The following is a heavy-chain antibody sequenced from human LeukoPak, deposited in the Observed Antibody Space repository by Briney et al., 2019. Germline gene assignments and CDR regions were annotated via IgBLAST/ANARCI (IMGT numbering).Heavy chain of an antibody. D-gene: IGHD6-19*01. Sequence: GGSLRLSCAASGFTFSSYWMSWVRQAPGKGLEWVAVISYDGSNKYYADSVKGRFTISRDNSKNTLYLQMNSLRAEDTAVYYCARRGGSSGFVDYWGQGTLVTVSS. CDR2: ISYDGSNK. CDR1: GFTFSSYW. V-gene: IGHV3-30-3*01. J-gene: IGHJ4*02. CDR3: ARRGGSSGFVDY.